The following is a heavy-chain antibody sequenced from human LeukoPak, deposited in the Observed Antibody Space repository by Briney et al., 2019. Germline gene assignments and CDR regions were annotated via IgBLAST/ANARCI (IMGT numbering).Heavy chain of an antibody. CDR1: GYTFTSYG. CDR3: ARDIITMVRGVPLNWFDP. V-gene: IGHV1-18*01. Sequence: GASVKVSCKASGYTFTSYGISWVRQAPGQGLEWMGWISAYNGNTNYAQKLQGRVTMTTDTSTSTAYMELRSLRSDDTAVYYCARDIITMVRGVPLNWFDPWGQGTLVTVSS. CDR2: ISAYNGNT. D-gene: IGHD3-10*01. J-gene: IGHJ5*02.